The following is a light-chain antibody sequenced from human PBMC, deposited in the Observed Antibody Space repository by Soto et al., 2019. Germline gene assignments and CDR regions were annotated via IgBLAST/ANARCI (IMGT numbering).Light chain of an antibody. CDR2: SNS. V-gene: IGLV1-44*01. J-gene: IGLJ3*02. CDR1: RFNIGRNT. Sequence: QLVLTQPPSASGTPGQRVTISCSGSRFNIGRNTVNWYQQLPGTAPKLLIHSNSQRPSGVPDRLSGSKSGTSASLAISGLQSEDEADYYCASWDDSLNGPVFGGGTKLTVL. CDR3: ASWDDSLNGPV.